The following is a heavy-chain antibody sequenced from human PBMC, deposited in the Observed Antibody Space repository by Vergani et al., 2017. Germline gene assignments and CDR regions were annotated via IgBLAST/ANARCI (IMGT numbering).Heavy chain of an antibody. J-gene: IGHJ4*02. V-gene: IGHV3-30-3*01. CDR1: GFALNRHA. CDR3: VRDRGLCAGGRCYTEAWDY. D-gene: IGHD2-2*02. CDR2: ISFDGTNE. Sequence: QVQLVESGGGVVQPGTSLRLSCVVSGFALNRHAMYWVRQAPGKGLEWVVGISFDGTNEYYPDLVKGRVTISSDIAKNTLYLQVRSLRLEDTGVYHCVRDRGLCAGGRCYTEAWDYWGQGTPVTVSS.